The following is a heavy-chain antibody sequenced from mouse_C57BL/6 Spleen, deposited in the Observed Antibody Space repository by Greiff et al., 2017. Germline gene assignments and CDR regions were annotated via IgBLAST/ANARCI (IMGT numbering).Heavy chain of an antibody. J-gene: IGHJ1*03. V-gene: IGHV5-17*01. Sequence: EVMLVESGGGLVKTGGSLTLSCAASGFTFSDFGMHWVRPAPEKGLEWVAYISSGSSTIYYADTVQGRFTISRDNAKNILFLQMTSQRSEDTAMDYGARFGSYWYFDVWGTGTTVTVSS. CDR2: ISSGSSTI. CDR1: GFTFSDFG. CDR3: ARFGSYWYFDV.